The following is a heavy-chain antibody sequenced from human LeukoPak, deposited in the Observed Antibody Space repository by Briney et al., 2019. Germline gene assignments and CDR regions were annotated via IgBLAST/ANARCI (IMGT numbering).Heavy chain of an antibody. D-gene: IGHD3-22*01. J-gene: IGHJ6*03. CDR1: GYTFTSYD. CDR3: ARGGYYYDSSGYYARYYYYYMDV. Sequence: GASVKVSCKASGYTFTSYDINWVRQATGQGLEWMGWMNPNSGNTGFAQKFQGRVTMTRNTPISTAYMELSSLRSEDTAVYYCARGGYYYDSSGYYARYYYYYMDVWGKGTTVTVSS. V-gene: IGHV1-8*01. CDR2: MNPNSGNT.